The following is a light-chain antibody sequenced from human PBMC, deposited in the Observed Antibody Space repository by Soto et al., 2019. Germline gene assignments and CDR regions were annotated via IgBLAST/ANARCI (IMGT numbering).Light chain of an antibody. CDR1: QSVSSN. CDR3: QQYNNWSET. J-gene: IGKJ1*01. CDR2: GAS. V-gene: IGKV3-15*01. Sequence: EIMMTQSPATLSVSPGERATLSCRASQSVSSNLAWYQQKPGQAPRLLIYGASTRATGIPARFSGSGSGTEFTLTISSLQSEDFAVYYCQQYNNWSETFGQGTKVDI.